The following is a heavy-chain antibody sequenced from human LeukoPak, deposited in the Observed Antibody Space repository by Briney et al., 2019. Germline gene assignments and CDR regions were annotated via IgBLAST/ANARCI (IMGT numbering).Heavy chain of an antibody. D-gene: IGHD3-3*02. V-gene: IGHV4-59*02. CDR2: IHYSGST. CDR1: GASVSAYY. Sequence: SETLSLTCTVSGASVSAYYWTWIRQPPGKRLEWLGYIHYSGSTNCNPSLNSRVTMSLDASKNQFSLKLSSVSAADTAVYYCVQVRLAGLFDPWGQGTLVTVSS. CDR3: VQVRLAGLFDP. J-gene: IGHJ5*02.